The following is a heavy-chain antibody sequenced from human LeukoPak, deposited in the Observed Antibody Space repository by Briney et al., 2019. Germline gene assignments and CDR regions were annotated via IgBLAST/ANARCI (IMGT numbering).Heavy chain of an antibody. CDR2: ISGSGGST. CDR3: AKSRRHWDAFDV. D-gene: IGHD1-1*01. CDR1: GFTFSSYA. Sequence: GGSLRLSCAASGFTFSSYAMTWVRQAPGKGLEWVSGISGSGGSTYYADSVKGRFTISRDNSKNTLYLQMNSLRAEDTAVYYCAKSRRHWDAFDVWGQGTMVTASS. J-gene: IGHJ3*01. V-gene: IGHV3-23*01.